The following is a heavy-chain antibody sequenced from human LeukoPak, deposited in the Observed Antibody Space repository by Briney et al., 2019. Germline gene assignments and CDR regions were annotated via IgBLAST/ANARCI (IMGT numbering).Heavy chain of an antibody. J-gene: IGHJ4*02. V-gene: IGHV4-31*03. D-gene: IGHD3-10*01. CDR3: ARPFRDDDTAIDY. CDR2: IYSSGIT. CDR1: GGSISSGDYH. Sequence: SETLSLTCSVSGGSISSGDYHWSWIRQRPGKGLEWIGYIYSSGITYYNPSLKSRISISIDTSKNQFSLKLNSVTAADTAVYYCARPFRDDDTAIDYWGQGTLVTVSS.